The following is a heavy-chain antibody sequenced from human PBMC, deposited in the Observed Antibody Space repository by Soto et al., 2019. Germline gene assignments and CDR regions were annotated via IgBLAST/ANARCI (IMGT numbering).Heavy chain of an antibody. Sequence: GGSLRLSCAASGFTFSSYWMHWVRQAPGKGLVWASRINSDGSSTSYADSVKGRFTISRDNAKNTLYLQMNSLRAEDTAVYYCARDRRSIAARDYYYGMDVWGQGTTVTVPS. V-gene: IGHV3-74*01. J-gene: IGHJ6*02. D-gene: IGHD6-6*01. CDR2: INSDGSST. CDR1: GFTFSSYW. CDR3: ARDRRSIAARDYYYGMDV.